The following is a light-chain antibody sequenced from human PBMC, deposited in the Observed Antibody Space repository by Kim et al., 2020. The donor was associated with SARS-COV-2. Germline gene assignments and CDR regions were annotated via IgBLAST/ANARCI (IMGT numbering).Light chain of an antibody. V-gene: IGLV1-40*01. J-gene: IGLJ2*01. CDR1: SSNIGAGYD. CDR2: GNN. CDR3: QSYDNRLSGGCI. Sequence: QSVLTQPPSVSGAPGQRVTIFCTGSSSNIGAGYDVHWYQQLPGTAPKLLIYGNNNRPSGVPDRFSGSKSGTSASLAITGLQAEDEADYYCQSYDNRLSGGCIFGGGTQLTVL.